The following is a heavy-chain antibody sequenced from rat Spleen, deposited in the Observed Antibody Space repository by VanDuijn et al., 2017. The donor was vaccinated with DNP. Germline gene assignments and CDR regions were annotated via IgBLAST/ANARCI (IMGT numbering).Heavy chain of an antibody. Sequence: EVQLVESGGGLVQPGRSLKLSCAASGFTFSNYYMAWVRQAPTKGLEWVATISTSGGSTYYRDSVKGRFTISRDNAKNTLYLQMDSLRSEDTATYYCARRYYSGSYYFDYWGQGVMVTVSS. CDR1: GFTFSNYY. D-gene: IGHD1-1*01. CDR2: ISTSGGST. J-gene: IGHJ2*01. CDR3: ARRYYSGSYYFDY. V-gene: IGHV5-25*01.